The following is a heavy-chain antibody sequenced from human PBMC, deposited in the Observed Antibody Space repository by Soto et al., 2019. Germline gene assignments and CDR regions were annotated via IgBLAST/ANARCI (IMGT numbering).Heavy chain of an antibody. V-gene: IGHV2-5*01. CDR1: GFSLTNTGVT. CDR3: AHSHFVIVTGPFAS. D-gene: IGHD2-21*02. J-gene: IGHJ5*01. CDR2: VYCHDDK. Sequence: QITWKETGPSLVKPTQTLTLTCTLSGFSLTNTGVTVGWIRQPPGKALEWLALVYCHDDKRYNPSLRNRLTIAKDTSKNRLVLTLANVGPVDTATYYCAHSHFVIVTGPFASWGRGTLVTVSS.